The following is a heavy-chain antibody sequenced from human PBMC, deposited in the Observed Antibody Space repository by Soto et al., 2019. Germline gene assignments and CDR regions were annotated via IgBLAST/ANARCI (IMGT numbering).Heavy chain of an antibody. CDR2: ISAYNGNT. CDR1: GYTFTSYG. V-gene: IGHV1-18*01. D-gene: IGHD3-10*01. J-gene: IGHJ6*02. Sequence: ASLKVSCKASGYTFTSYGISWVRQAPGQGLEWMGWISAYNGNTNYAQKLQGRVTMTTDTSTSTAYMELRSLRSDDTAVYYCARGGGIGEPYYYYGMDVWGQGTTVTVSS. CDR3: ARGGGIGEPYYYYGMDV.